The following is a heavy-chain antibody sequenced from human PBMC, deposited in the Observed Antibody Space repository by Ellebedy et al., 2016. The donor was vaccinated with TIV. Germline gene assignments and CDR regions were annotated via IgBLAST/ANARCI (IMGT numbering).Heavy chain of an antibody. V-gene: IGHV3-48*01. CDR2: ISSSSSTI. D-gene: IGHD7-27*01. J-gene: IGHJ4*02. CDR1: GFTFSSYG. CDR3: ARLTGLGYFDY. Sequence: GESLKISXAASGFTFSSYGMNWVRQAPGKGLEWVSYISSSSSTIYYADSVKGRFTISRDNAKNSLYLQMNSLRAEDTAVYYCARLTGLGYFDYWGQGTLVTVSS.